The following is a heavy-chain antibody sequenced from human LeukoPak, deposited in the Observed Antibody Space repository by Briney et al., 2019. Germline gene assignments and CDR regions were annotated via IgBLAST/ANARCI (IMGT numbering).Heavy chain of an antibody. V-gene: IGHV3-30-3*01. CDR1: GFTFSSYA. Sequence: GGSLRLSCAASGFTFSSYAMYWVRQAPGRGLEWVALISYDGSNKYYADSVKGRFTISRGNSKNTLYLQMNSLRIEDTAVYYCARDYYGSASYGHVFDFWGQGSLVTVSS. CDR2: ISYDGSNK. CDR3: ARDYYGSASYGHVFDF. J-gene: IGHJ4*02. D-gene: IGHD3-10*01.